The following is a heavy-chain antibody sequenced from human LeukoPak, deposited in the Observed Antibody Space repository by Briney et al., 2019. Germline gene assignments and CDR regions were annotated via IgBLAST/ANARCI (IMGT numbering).Heavy chain of an antibody. Sequence: GGSLRLSCVASGFTFSHYGMHWVRQAPGKGLEWVAVMWNDGSNRYYADSVKGRFTISRDNSKNTVYLQMNSLRAADTSVYYCAKDAQRGFDYSNSLEYWGQGTLVTVSS. CDR2: MWNDGSNR. J-gene: IGHJ4*02. V-gene: IGHV3-33*06. CDR1: GFTFSHYG. CDR3: AKDAQRGFDYSNSLEY. D-gene: IGHD4-11*01.